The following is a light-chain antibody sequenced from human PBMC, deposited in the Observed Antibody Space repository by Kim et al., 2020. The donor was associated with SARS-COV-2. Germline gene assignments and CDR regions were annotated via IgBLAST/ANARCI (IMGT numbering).Light chain of an antibody. Sequence: PGHSVPIACTGASNNIGFYNYVSWYQHHPGRAPKLIIYDVTKRPSGVPDRFSGSKSGNTASLTVSGLQSEDEADYYCCSYAGDYVIFGGGTQLTVL. CDR2: DVT. J-gene: IGLJ2*01. CDR3: CSYAGDYVI. CDR1: SNNIGFYNY. V-gene: IGLV2-11*01.